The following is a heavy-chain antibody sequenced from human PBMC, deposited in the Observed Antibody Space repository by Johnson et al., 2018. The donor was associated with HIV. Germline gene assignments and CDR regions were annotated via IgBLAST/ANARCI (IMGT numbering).Heavy chain of an antibody. Sequence: QVQLVESGGGVVQPGGSLRLSCAASGFTFSSYGMHWVRQAPGKGLEWVAFIRYDGSNTYYADSVKGRFTISRDNSKNTLYLQMNSLRAEETALYYCAKGGLGLSGAFDIWGQGTMVTVSS. CDR3: AKGGLGLSGAFDI. CDR1: GFTFSSYG. V-gene: IGHV3-30*02. D-gene: IGHD1-14*01. CDR2: IRYDGSNT. J-gene: IGHJ3*02.